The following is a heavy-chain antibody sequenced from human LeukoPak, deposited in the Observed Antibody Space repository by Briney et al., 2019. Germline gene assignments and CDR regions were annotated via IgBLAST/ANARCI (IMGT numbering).Heavy chain of an antibody. CDR2: ISSGSSAI. CDR1: GFTFTTYS. J-gene: IGHJ3*02. Sequence: GGSLRLSCEASGFTFTTYSMTWVRQAPGKGLEWVSIISSGSSAIFSADALKGRFTISRDDAKNSLYLQMNSLRAEDTAVYYCARHWKEWELLEGAFDIWGQGTMVTVSS. D-gene: IGHD1-26*01. CDR3: ARHWKEWELLEGAFDI. V-gene: IGHV3-21*01.